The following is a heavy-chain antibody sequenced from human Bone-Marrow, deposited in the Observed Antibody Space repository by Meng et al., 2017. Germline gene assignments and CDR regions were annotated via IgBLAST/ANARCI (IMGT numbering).Heavy chain of an antibody. CDR1: GGSISSSSYY. J-gene: IGHJ6*02. Sequence: SETLSLTGTVPGGSISSSSYYWCWIRQPPGKGLEWIGSIYYSGSTYYNPSLKSRVTISVDTSKNQFSLKLSSVTAADTAVYYCARDRYYYDFWSGYPGKWWYYYYGMDVWGQGTTVTVSS. CDR3: ARDRYYYDFWSGYPGKWWYYYYGMDV. CDR2: IYYSGST. V-gene: IGHV4-39*07. D-gene: IGHD3-3*01.